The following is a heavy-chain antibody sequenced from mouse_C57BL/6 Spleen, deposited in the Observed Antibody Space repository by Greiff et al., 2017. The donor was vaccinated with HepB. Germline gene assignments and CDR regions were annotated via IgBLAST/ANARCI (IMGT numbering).Heavy chain of an antibody. CDR1: GFSLTSYG. CDR3: ARNLAYYSNYGGVYAMDY. CDR2: IWSGGST. V-gene: IGHV2-2*01. D-gene: IGHD2-5*01. Sequence: QVQLQQSGPGLVQPSQSLSITCTVSGFSLTSYGVHWVRQSPGKGLEWLGVIWSGGSTDYNAAFISRLSISKDNSKSQVFFKMNSLQADDTAIYYCARNLAYYSNYGGVYAMDYWGQGTSVTVSS. J-gene: IGHJ4*01.